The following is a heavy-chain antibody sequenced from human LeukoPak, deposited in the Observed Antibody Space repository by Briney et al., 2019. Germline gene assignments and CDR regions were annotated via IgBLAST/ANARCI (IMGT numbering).Heavy chain of an antibody. V-gene: IGHV3-53*01. D-gene: IGHD6-13*01. CDR2: MYTGGTP. J-gene: IGHJ4*02. CDR3: ARGAATGPTLGFDY. CDR1: GFSVTNNY. Sequence: GGSLRLSCAASGFSVTNNYITWVRQAPGKGLEWVSVMYTGGTPYYTDSVKGRFTISRDISKDTLYLQMTSLRAEDTAVYYCARGAATGPTLGFDYWGQGTLVTVSS.